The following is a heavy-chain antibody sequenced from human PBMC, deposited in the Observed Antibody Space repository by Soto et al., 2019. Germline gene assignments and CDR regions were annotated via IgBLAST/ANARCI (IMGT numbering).Heavy chain of an antibody. CDR2: IKQDGSEK. Sequence: EVQLVESGGGLVQPGGSLRLSCAASGFTFSSYWMSWVRQAPGKGLEWVANIKQDGSEKYYVDSVKGRFTISRDNAKNSLYLQMNSLRAEDTAVYYCARDYYDSSGYTYYYYGMDVWGQGTTVTVSS. D-gene: IGHD3-22*01. CDR1: GFTFSSYW. CDR3: ARDYYDSSGYTYYYYGMDV. J-gene: IGHJ6*02. V-gene: IGHV3-7*01.